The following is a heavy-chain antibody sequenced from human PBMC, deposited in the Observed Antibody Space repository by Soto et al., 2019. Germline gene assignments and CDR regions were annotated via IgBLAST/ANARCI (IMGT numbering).Heavy chain of an antibody. D-gene: IGHD1-1*01. CDR3: ATGNTSYNFAS. V-gene: IGHV1-8*01. Sequence: SVKVSRKASRYNFTRHALNWMRQATGRGLEWMGWMNPKTGTTFYAPKFRDRVTMTRDTSTTTAYMDLTSLRSDYTGVYDCATGNTSYNFASWGQGTVVTVSS. J-gene: IGHJ4*02. CDR2: MNPKTGTT. CDR1: RYNFTRHA.